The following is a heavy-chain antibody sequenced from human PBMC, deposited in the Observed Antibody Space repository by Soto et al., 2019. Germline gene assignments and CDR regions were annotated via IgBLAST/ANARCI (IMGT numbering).Heavy chain of an antibody. J-gene: IGHJ6*03. D-gene: IGHD2-2*01. CDR2: MNPNSGNT. CDR3: ARWSRGVVVPAAPKHYYYYMDV. Sequence: ASVKVSCKASGYTFTSYDSNWVRQATGQGLEWMGWMNPNSGNTGYAQKFQGRVTMTRNTSISTAYMELSSLRSEDTAVYYCARWSRGVVVPAAPKHYYYYMDVWGKGTTVTVSS. V-gene: IGHV1-8*01. CDR1: GYTFTSYD.